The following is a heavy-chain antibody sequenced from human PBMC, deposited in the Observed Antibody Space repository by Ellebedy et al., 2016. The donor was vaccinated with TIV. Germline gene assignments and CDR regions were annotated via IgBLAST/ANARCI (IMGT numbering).Heavy chain of an antibody. J-gene: IGHJ3*02. CDR2: ITPFNGNT. CDR1: GYTFTGYY. D-gene: IGHD3-3*01. Sequence: SVKVSXXASGYTFTGYYMHWVRQAPGQGLEWMGWITPFNGNTNYAQKFQDRVTITRDRSMSTAYMELSSLRSEDTAMYYCAVVQGRFLEGSNAFDIWGQGTMVTVSS. V-gene: IGHV1-45*02. CDR3: AVVQGRFLEGSNAFDI.